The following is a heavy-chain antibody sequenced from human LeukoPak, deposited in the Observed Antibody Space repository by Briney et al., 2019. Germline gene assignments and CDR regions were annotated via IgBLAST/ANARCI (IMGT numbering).Heavy chain of an antibody. J-gene: IGHJ4*02. Sequence: GGSLRLSCAASGFTFSSHWMHWVRQVPGKGLVWVSRINSGGNSASYGGSVQGRFTISRDNAKNTLYLQMNSLRDEDTAVYYCARVRSGYYFDYWGQGTLVTVSS. CDR1: GFTFSSHW. D-gene: IGHD3-3*01. V-gene: IGHV3-74*01. CDR3: ARVRSGYYFDY. CDR2: INSGGNSA.